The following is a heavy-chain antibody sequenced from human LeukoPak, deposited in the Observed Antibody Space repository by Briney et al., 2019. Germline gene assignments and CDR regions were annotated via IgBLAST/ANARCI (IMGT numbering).Heavy chain of an antibody. V-gene: IGHV3-53*01. CDR1: GFTVSSNY. Sequence: PGGSLRLSCAASGFTVSSNYMSWVRQAPGKGLEWVSVIYSGGSTYYTDSVKGRFTISRDNTKNTLYLQMNSLRAEDTAVYYCAREGSRGAFDIWGQGTMVTVSS. CDR2: IYSGGST. D-gene: IGHD3-10*01. CDR3: AREGSRGAFDI. J-gene: IGHJ3*02.